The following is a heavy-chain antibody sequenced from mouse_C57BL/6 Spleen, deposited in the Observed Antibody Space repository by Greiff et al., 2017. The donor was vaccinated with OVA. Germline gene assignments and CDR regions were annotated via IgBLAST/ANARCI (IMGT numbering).Heavy chain of an antibody. CDR1: GYTFTGYW. D-gene: IGHD1-1*01. V-gene: IGHV1-9*01. J-gene: IGHJ3*01. CDR2: ILPGSGST. Sequence: LLESGAELMKPGASVKLSCKATGYTFTGYWIEWVKQRPGHGLEWIGEILPGSGSTNYNEKFKGKATFTADTSSNTAYMQLSSLTTEDSAIYYCAQASSYYGRAWFAYWGQGTLVTVSA. CDR3: AQASSYYGRAWFAY.